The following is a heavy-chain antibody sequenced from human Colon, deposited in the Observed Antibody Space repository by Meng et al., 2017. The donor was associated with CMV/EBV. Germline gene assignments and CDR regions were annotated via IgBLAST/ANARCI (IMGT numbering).Heavy chain of an antibody. D-gene: IGHD6-6*01. J-gene: IGHJ3*02. CDR3: AKLIAARPDAFDI. Sequence: GESLKISCATSGFTFSNYKMNWVRQAPGQGLEWVASISNSGYYINYADSVKGRFTISRDNAKNLLYLQMNSLRAEDTAVYYCAKLIAARPDAFDIWGQGTMVTVSS. V-gene: IGHV3-21*01. CDR1: GFTFSNYK. CDR2: ISNSGYYI.